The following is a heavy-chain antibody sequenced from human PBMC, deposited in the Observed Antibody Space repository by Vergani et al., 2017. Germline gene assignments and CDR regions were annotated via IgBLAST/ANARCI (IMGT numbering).Heavy chain of an antibody. Sequence: QVQLQESGPGLVKPSETLSLTCTVSGGSISSYYWSWIRQPPGKGLEWIGYIYYSGSTYYNPSLKSRVTISVDTSKNQFSLKLSSVTAADTAVYYCARVSREGPNSWYFDLWGRGTLVTVSS. V-gene: IGHV4-59*12. J-gene: IGHJ2*01. CDR2: IYYSGST. D-gene: IGHD4-23*01. CDR1: GGSISSYY. CDR3: ARVSREGPNSWYFDL.